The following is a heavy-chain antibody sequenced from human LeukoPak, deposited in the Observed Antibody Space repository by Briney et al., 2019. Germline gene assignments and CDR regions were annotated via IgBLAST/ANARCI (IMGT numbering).Heavy chain of an antibody. J-gene: IGHJ4*02. D-gene: IGHD4-23*01. CDR1: GYTFTSYG. CDR2: ISAYNGNT. CDR3: ARDSGGLMPYDY. Sequence: EASVTVSCKASGYTFTSYGISWVRQAPGQGLEWMGWISAYNGNTNYAQKLQGRITLTTDTSTSTANMELRSLRSDDTAIYYCARDSGGLMPYDYWGPGTLVTVSS. V-gene: IGHV1-18*01.